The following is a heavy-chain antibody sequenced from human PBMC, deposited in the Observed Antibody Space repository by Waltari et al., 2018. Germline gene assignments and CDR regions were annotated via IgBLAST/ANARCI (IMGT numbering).Heavy chain of an antibody. CDR1: GFTFSTYN. J-gene: IGHJ5*02. CDR2: ISSSGDIT. Sequence: EVQLVEYGGGLVQPGGSLRLSCAASGFTFSTYNFNWVRQAAGRVLQWVSFISSSGDITYYTDSVKGRFTISRDIAKNSLYLQMNSLRVEDTAVYYCAREGSGFDPWGQGTLVTVSS. V-gene: IGHV3-48*01. CDR3: AREGSGFDP.